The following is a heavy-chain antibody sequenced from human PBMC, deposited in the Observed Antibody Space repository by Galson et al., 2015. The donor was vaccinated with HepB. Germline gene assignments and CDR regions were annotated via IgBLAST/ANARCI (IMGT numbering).Heavy chain of an antibody. CDR1: GGSVSRYA. J-gene: IGHJ4*02. V-gene: IGHV1-69*13. CDR3: ARGYDSGSYYYHY. D-gene: IGHD3-10*01. Sequence: SVKVSCKASGGSVSRYAISWVRQAPGQGLEWMGGIIPIFGTANYAQKFQGRVTITADESTSTAYMELSSLRSEDTGVFYCARGYDSGSYYYHYWGQGTLVTVSS. CDR2: IIPIFGTA.